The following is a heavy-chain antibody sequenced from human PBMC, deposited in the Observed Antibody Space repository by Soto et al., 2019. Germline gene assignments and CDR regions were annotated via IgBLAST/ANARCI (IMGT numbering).Heavy chain of an antibody. CDR1: GGSFSGYY. J-gene: IGHJ5*02. V-gene: IGHV4-34*01. CDR3: ARGRYSNGYSSSWYNWFDP. CDR2: INHSGST. D-gene: IGHD6-13*01. Sequence: SETLSLTCAVYGGSFSGYYWSWIRQPPGKGLEWIGEINHSGSTNYNPSLKSRVTISVDTSKNQFSLKLSSVTAADTAVYYCARGRYSNGYSSSWYNWFDPWGQGTLVTVSS.